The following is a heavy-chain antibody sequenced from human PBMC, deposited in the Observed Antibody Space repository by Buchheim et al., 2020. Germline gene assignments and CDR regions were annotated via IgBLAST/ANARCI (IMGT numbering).Heavy chain of an antibody. CDR2: INSDGSST. V-gene: IGHV3-74*01. Sequence: EVQLVESGGGLVQPGGSLRLSCAASGFTFSSYWMHWVRQAPGKGLVWVSRINSDGSSTSYADSVKDRFTIPIDNAKNTLYLQMNSLRAEDTAVYYCARGVGCSSTSCYAGIGSVGWFDPWGQGTL. D-gene: IGHD2-2*01. J-gene: IGHJ5*02. CDR3: ARGVGCSSTSCYAGIGSVGWFDP. CDR1: GFTFSSYW.